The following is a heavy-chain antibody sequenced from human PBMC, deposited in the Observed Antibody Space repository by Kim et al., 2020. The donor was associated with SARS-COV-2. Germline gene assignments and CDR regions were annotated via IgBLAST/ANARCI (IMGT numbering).Heavy chain of an antibody. Sequence: KFQGGGTSNRDHSASTAYMELSSLRSEDTAVYYCARDGGVVPAAFDYWGQGTLVTVSS. J-gene: IGHJ4*02. CDR3: ARDGGVVPAAFDY. V-gene: IGHV1-3*01. D-gene: IGHD2-2*01.